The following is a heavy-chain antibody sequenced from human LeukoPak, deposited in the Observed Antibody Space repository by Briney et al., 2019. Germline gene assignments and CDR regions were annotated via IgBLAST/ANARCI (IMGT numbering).Heavy chain of an antibody. Sequence: GGSLRLSCAASGFTFTSFAIHWVRQAPGKGLEWVAVMSNDGLNQYYAGSVKGRFTLSRNNSKKTLYLQMNCLRNEDAAPYYCARSFNGDLDYWGQGTLVTVSS. CDR2: MSNDGLNQ. CDR3: ARSFNGDLDY. J-gene: IGHJ4*02. D-gene: IGHD4-17*01. V-gene: IGHV3-30*04. CDR1: GFTFTSFA.